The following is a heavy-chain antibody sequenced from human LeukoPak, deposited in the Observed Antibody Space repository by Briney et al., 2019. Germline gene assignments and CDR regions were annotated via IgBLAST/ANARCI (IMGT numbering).Heavy chain of an antibody. CDR2: IIPIFGTA. V-gene: IGHV1-69*13. CDR3: AGATYGDYFSIDY. J-gene: IGHJ4*02. CDR1: GGTFSSYA. D-gene: IGHD4-17*01. Sequence: SVKVSCKASGGTFSSYAISWVRQAPGQGLEWMGGIIPIFGTANYAQKFQGRVTITADESTSTAYMELSSLRSEDTAVYYCAGATYGDYFSIDYWGQGTLVTVSS.